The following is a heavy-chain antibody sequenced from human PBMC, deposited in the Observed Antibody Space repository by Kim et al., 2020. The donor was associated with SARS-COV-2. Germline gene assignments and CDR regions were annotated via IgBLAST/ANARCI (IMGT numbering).Heavy chain of an antibody. CDR1: GDSVSSNSAA. D-gene: IGHD6-13*01. J-gene: IGHJ6*02. V-gene: IGHV6-1*01. CDR2: TYYRSKWYN. Sequence: SQTLSLTCAISGDSVSSNSAACNWIRQSPSRGLEWLGRTYYRSKWYNDYAVSVKSRITINPDTSKNQFSLQLNSVTPEDTAVYYCARVGLSQQLVLNYYGMDVWGQGTTVTVSS. CDR3: ARVGLSQQLVLNYYGMDV.